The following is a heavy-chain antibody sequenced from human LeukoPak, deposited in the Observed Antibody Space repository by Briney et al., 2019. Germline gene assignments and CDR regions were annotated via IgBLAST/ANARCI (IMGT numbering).Heavy chain of an antibody. D-gene: IGHD3-3*01. CDR1: GFTFSSYA. V-gene: IGHV3-23*01. J-gene: IGHJ4*02. CDR2: ISGSGGST. Sequence: GGSLRLSCAASGFTFSSYAMSWVRQAPGKGLEWVSAISGSGGSTYYADPVKGRFTISRDNSKNTLYLQMNSLRAEDTAVYYCAKDFDFWSGYPIRPTFDYWGQGTLVTVSS. CDR3: AKDFDFWSGYPIRPTFDY.